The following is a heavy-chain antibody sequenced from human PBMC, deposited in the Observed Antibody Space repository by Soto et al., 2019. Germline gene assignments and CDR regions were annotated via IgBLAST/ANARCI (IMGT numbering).Heavy chain of an antibody. D-gene: IGHD1-26*01. V-gene: IGHV5-51*01. Sequence: PGESLKISCKGSGYSFTSYWIGWVRQMPGKGLEWMGIIYPGDSDTRYSPSFQGQVTISADKSISTAYLQWSSLKASDTAMYYCALTLAASYYAFDIWGQGTMVTVSS. J-gene: IGHJ3*02. CDR1: GYSFTSYW. CDR2: IYPGDSDT. CDR3: ALTLAASYYAFDI.